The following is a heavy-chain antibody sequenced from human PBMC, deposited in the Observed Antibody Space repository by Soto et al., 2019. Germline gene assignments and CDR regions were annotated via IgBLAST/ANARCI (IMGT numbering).Heavy chain of an antibody. D-gene: IGHD5-18*01. CDR2: ISYDGSNK. CDR1: GFTFSSYA. J-gene: IGHJ4*02. Sequence: GSLRLSCAASGFTFSSYAMHWVRQAPGKGLEWVAVISYDGSNKYYADSVKGRFTISRDNSKNTLYLQMNSLRAEDTAVYYCARDPYSYGYHRFDYWGQGTLVTVSS. V-gene: IGHV3-30-3*01. CDR3: ARDPYSYGYHRFDY.